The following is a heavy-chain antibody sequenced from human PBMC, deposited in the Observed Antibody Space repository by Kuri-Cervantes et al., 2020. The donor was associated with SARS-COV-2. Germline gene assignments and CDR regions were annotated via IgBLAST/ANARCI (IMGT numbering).Heavy chain of an antibody. V-gene: IGHV4-34*01. Sequence: GSLRLSCAVYGGSFSGYYWSWIRQPPGKGLEWIGEINHSGSTNYNPSLKSRVTISVDTSKNQFSLKLSSVTAADTAVYYCASTGWVSGGSGYYYYMDVWGKGTTVTVSS. CDR3: ASTGWVSGGSGYYYYMDV. J-gene: IGHJ6*03. CDR2: INHSGST. D-gene: IGHD1-1*01. CDR1: GGSFSGYY.